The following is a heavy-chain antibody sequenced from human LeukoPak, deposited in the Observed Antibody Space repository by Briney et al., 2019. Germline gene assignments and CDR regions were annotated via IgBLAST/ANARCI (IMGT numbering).Heavy chain of an antibody. V-gene: IGHV1-2*02. J-gene: IGHJ3*02. D-gene: IGHD3-3*01. CDR3: ARDFWSGYVDAFDI. CDR1: GYTFTGYH. CDR2: INPNSGGT. Sequence: ASVKVSCKASGYTFTGYHMHWVRQAPGQGLEWMGWINPNSGGTNYAQKFQGRVTMTRDTSISTAYMELSRLRSDDTAVYYCARDFWSGYVDAFDIWGQGTMVTVSS.